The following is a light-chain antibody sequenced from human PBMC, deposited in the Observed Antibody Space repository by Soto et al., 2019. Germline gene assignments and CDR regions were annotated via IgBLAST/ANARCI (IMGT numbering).Light chain of an antibody. J-gene: IGLJ2*01. V-gene: IGLV7-43*01. CDR3: LLYYGGAQPYVV. CDR2: STS. Sequence: QAVVTQEPSLTVSPGGTVTLTCASSTGAVTSGYYPNWFQQKPGQAPRALIYSTSAKYSWTPARFSGSLLGGKAALTLSGVQPEDEAEYYCLLYYGGAQPYVVFGGGTKLTVL. CDR1: TGAVTSGYY.